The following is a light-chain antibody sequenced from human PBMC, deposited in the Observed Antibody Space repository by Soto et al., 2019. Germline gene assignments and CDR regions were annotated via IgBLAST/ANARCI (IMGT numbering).Light chain of an antibody. J-gene: IGLJ2*01. CDR2: DVN. V-gene: IGLV2-11*01. Sequence: QSALTQPRSVSGSPGQSVTISCTGASGDIGGYNYVSWYQHHPGKAPKLIIFDVNKQPSGVPDRFSGSKSGNTAFLTISGLQPEDEADYYCCSYAGSSLVFGGGTKVTVL. CDR3: CSYAGSSLV. CDR1: SGDIGGYNY.